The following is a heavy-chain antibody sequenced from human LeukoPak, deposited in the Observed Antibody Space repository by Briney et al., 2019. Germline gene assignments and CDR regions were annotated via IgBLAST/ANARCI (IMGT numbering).Heavy chain of an antibody. J-gene: IGHJ6*02. V-gene: IGHV3-23*01. CDR1: GFTFSSYA. CDR2: VSSGDGIT. CDR3: AKSVFHIMTDYYFALDV. D-gene: IGHD3-9*01. Sequence: LAGGSLRLPCAASGFTFSSYAMSWVRQAPGKGLEWVSTVSSGDGITYYADSVKGRFTISRDNSQHTLYLQVSSLRAEDTAVYFCAKSVFHIMTDYYFALDVWGQGTTVTVSS.